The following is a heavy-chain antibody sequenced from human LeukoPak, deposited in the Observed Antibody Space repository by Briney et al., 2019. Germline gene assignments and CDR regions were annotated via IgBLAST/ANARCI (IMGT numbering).Heavy chain of an antibody. D-gene: IGHD6-13*01. Sequence: GESLKISCKGSGYSFTSYWISWVRQMPGKGLEWMGRIDPSDSYTNYSPSFQGHVTISADKSISTAYLRWSSLKASDTAMYYCARRPIAAAGSSGFDYWGQGTLVTVSS. CDR2: IDPSDSYT. CDR3: ARRPIAAAGSSGFDY. J-gene: IGHJ4*02. CDR1: GYSFTSYW. V-gene: IGHV5-10-1*01.